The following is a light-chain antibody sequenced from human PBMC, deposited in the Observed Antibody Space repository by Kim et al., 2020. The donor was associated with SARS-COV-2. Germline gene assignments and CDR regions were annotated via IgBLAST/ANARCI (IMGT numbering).Light chain of an antibody. J-gene: IGLJ3*02. V-gene: IGLV1-44*01. CDR1: SSNIGTNT. CDR3: AVWDDSLDGWV. Sequence: QSVLTQPPSASGTPGQRVTISCSGSSSNIGTNTVNWSQQLPGTAPKLLIYSDNQRPSGVPDRFSGSKSGTSASLAISGLQSEDEADYYCAVWDDSLDGWVFGGGTQVTVL. CDR2: SDN.